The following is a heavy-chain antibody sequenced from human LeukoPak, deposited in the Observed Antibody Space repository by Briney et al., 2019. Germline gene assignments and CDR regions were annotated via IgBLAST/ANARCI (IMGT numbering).Heavy chain of an antibody. D-gene: IGHD6-19*01. J-gene: IGHJ4*02. CDR3: ARDSGDSSGWYPYFDY. CDR1: GFTFSSYA. V-gene: IGHV3-23*01. CDR2: ISGSGGST. Sequence: PGGSLRLSCAASGFTFSSYAMSWVRQAPGKGLEWVSAISGSGGSTYYADSVKGRFTISRDNSKNTLYLQMNSLRAEDTAVYYCARDSGDSSGWYPYFDYWGQGTLVTVSS.